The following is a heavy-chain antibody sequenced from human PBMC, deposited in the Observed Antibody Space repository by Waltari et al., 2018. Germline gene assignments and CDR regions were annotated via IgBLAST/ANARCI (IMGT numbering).Heavy chain of an antibody. V-gene: IGHV4-34*01. D-gene: IGHD3-10*01. CDR3: ARGVWFPFFDY. Sequence: QVQLQQWGAGLLKPSETLSLPCAVYGGSFSVSYWSWIRQPPGKGLEWIGEINHSGSTNYNPSLKRRVTISVDTSKNQFSLKLSSVTAADTAVYYCARGVWFPFFDYWGQGTLVTVSS. CDR2: INHSGST. CDR1: GGSFSVSY. J-gene: IGHJ4*02.